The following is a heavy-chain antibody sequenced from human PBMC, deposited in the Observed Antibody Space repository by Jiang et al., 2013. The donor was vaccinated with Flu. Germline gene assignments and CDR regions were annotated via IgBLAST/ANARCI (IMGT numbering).Heavy chain of an antibody. CDR2: TYYRSKWYT. CDR1: GDSVSXTSAA. D-gene: IGHD1-26*01. J-gene: IGHJ5*02. V-gene: IGHV6-1*01. CDR3: ARARVVRTTPSGWFDP. Sequence: QTLSLTCAISGDSVSXTSAAWDWIRQSPSRGLEWLGRTYYRSKWYTDYAVSVKSRITINPDTSKNQFSLQLSSVTPEDTAVYYCARARVVRTTPSGWFDPWGQGTPVTVSS.